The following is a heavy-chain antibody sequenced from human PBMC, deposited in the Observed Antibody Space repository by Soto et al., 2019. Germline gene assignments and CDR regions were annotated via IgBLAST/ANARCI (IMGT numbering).Heavy chain of an antibody. CDR1: GFTFSSYA. D-gene: IGHD2-15*01. J-gene: IGHJ3*02. CDR3: VKDGEDIVVVVAATGSGGFDI. V-gene: IGHV3-23*01. CDR2: ISGSGGST. Sequence: GGSLRLSCAASGFTFSSYAMSWVRQAPGKGLEWVLAISGSGGSTYYADSVKGRFTISRDNSKNTLYLQMNSLRAEDTAVYYCVKDGEDIVVVVAATGSGGFDIWGQGTMVTVSS.